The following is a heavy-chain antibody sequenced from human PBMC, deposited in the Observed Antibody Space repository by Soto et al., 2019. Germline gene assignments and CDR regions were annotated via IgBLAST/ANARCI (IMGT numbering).Heavy chain of an antibody. CDR3: ARGYCSGGSRYRY. V-gene: IGHV4-39*01. CDR1: GGSISSSSYY. J-gene: IGHJ4*02. Sequence: SETLSLSCTVSGGSISSSSYYWGWIRQPPGKGLEWIGSIYYSGSTYYNPSLKSRVTISVDTSKNQFSLKLSSVTAADTAVYYCARGYCSGGSRYRYWGQGSQVTVSS. D-gene: IGHD2-15*01. CDR2: IYYSGST.